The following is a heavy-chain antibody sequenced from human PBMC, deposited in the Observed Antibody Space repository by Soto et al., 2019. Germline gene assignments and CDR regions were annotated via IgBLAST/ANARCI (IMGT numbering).Heavy chain of an antibody. CDR2: ISAYNGNT. J-gene: IGHJ4*02. Sequence: GASVKVSCKASGYTFTSYGISWVRQAPGQGLEWMGWISAYNGNTSYAQKFQGRVTMTRDTSTSTVYMELSSLRSEDTAVYYCARDRGHSSSWDYFDYWGLGTLVTVSS. CDR3: ARDRGHSSSWDYFDY. V-gene: IGHV1-18*01. CDR1: GYTFTSYG. D-gene: IGHD6-13*01.